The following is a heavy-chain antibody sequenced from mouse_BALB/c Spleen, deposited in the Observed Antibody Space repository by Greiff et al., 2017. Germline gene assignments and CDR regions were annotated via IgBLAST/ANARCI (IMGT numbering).Heavy chain of an antibody. CDR1: GYTFTSYW. CDR2: INPSTGYT. CDR3: ARRKVSMDY. Sequence: VQLQQSGAELAKPGASVKMSCKASGYTFTSYWMHWVKQRPGQGLEWIGYINPSTGYTEYNQKFKDKATLTADKSSSTAYMQLSSLTSEDSAVYYCARRKVSMDYWGQGTSVTVSS. J-gene: IGHJ4*01. V-gene: IGHV1-7*01.